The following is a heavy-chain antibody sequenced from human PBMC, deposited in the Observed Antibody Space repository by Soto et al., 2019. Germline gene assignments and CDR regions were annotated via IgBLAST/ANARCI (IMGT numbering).Heavy chain of an antibody. CDR2: ISSSSTI. Sequence: PGGSLRHSCAASGFTFSSYGMNWVRQAPGKGLEWVSYISSSSTIFYTDSVKGRFTVSRDNAKNSLYLQMNSLRDEDTAVYYCARPPPYRRDAFDIWGQGTMVTVSS. CDR3: ARPPPYRRDAFDI. V-gene: IGHV3-48*02. J-gene: IGHJ3*02. CDR1: GFTFSSYG.